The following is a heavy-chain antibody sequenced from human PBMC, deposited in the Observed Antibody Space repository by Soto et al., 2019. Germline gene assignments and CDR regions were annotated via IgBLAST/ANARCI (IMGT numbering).Heavy chain of an antibody. CDR1: GFTFSSYG. D-gene: IGHD3-10*01. Sequence: QVQLVESGGGVVQPGRSLRLSCAASGFTFSSYGMQWVRQAPGKGLEWVAVISYDGSNKYYADSVKGRFTISRDNSKNTLYLQMNSLRAEDTAVYYCAKSYYGSGSYYWGAFDIWGQGTMVTVSS. CDR3: AKSYYGSGSYYWGAFDI. J-gene: IGHJ3*02. V-gene: IGHV3-30*18. CDR2: ISYDGSNK.